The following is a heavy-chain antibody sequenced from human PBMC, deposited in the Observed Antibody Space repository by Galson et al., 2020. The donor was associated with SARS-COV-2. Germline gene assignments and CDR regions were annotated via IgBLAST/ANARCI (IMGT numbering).Heavy chain of an antibody. CDR2: ISSSSSYT. CDR1: GSTFSDYY. Sequence: GGSMRLSCAASGSTFSDYYMSWIRQAPGKGLEWVSYISSSSSYTNYADSVTGRFTISRDNAKNSLYRQMNSLRGEDTAVYYCARDADGYRLPPRNWFDPWGQGTLVTVSS. D-gene: IGHD2-2*01. CDR3: ARDADGYRLPPRNWFDP. J-gene: IGHJ5*02. V-gene: IGHV3-11*06.